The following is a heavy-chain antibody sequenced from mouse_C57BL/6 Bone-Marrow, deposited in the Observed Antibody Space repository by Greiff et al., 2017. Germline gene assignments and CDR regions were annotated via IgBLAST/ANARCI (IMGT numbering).Heavy chain of an antibody. Sequence: EVQLVESGGGLVKPGGSLKLSCAASGFTFSDYGMHWVRQAPEKGLEWVAYISSGSSTIYYADTVKGRFTISRDDAKNTLFLQMTSLRSEDTAMYYCASTGSSNWYFDVWGTGTTVTVSS. V-gene: IGHV5-17*01. CDR2: ISSGSSTI. CDR1: GFTFSDYG. CDR3: ASTGSSNWYFDV. D-gene: IGHD1-1*01. J-gene: IGHJ1*03.